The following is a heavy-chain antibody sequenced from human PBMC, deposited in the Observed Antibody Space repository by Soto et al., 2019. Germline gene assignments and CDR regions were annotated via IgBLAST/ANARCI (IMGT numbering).Heavy chain of an antibody. CDR2: INHSGSA. Sequence: SETLSLTCAVYGGSFSGYYWSCIRQPPGKGLEWIGEINHSGSANYNPSLKSRVTISVDTSKNQFSLKLSSVTAADTAVYYCGVAELRYFDWLQPPGMDVWGHGTTVT. J-gene: IGHJ6*02. D-gene: IGHD3-9*01. CDR3: GVAELRYFDWLQPPGMDV. V-gene: IGHV4-34*01. CDR1: GGSFSGYY.